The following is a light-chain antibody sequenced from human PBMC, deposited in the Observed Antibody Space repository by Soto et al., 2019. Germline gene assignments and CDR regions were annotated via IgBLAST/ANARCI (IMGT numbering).Light chain of an antibody. V-gene: IGKV3-20*01. CDR1: QSVSSSY. CDR2: GAS. CDR3: RQYGSSRWT. J-gene: IGKJ1*01. Sequence: ESVLRQSPATLSLSPGERATLSCRASQSVSSSYLAWYQQKPGQAPRLLIYGASSRATGIPDRFSGSGSGTDFTLTISRLEPEDFAVYYCRQYGSSRWTLGQGINVDIK.